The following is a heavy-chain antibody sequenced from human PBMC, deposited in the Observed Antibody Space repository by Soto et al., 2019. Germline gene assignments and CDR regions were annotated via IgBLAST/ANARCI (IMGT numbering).Heavy chain of an antibody. CDR2: IYSGGST. V-gene: IGHV3-53*04. J-gene: IGHJ6*03. CDR1: GFTVSSYY. Sequence: GGSLRLSCAASGFTVSSYYMSWVRPAPGKGLEWVSVIYSGGSTYNADSVKGQFTIARHNSKNTLYRQMNSLRAEDTAVYYCAKGWLISYYYYMDVWGKGTTVTVPS. CDR3: AKGWLISYYYYMDV. D-gene: IGHD5-18*01.